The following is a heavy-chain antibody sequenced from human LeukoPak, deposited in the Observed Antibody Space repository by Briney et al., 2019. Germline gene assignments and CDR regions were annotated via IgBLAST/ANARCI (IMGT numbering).Heavy chain of an antibody. V-gene: IGHV4-39*07. CDR1: GDSISKDYYC. D-gene: IGHD5-24*01. Sequence: SETLSLTCTVFGDSISKDYYCWAWIRQPPGKGLEWIGTIYNNANTYYNPPLESRVTMSVDTSKNQISLTLTSVTAADTAVYYCARDHIDGFNPNNWFDPWGQGTLVTVSS. CDR3: ARDHIDGFNPNNWFDP. CDR2: IYNNANT. J-gene: IGHJ5*02.